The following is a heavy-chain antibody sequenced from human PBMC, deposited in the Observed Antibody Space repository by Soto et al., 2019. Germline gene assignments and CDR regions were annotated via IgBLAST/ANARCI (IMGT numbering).Heavy chain of an antibody. CDR2: IWYDGSNK. Sequence: QVQLVESGGGVVQPGRSLRLSCAASGFTFSSYGMHWVSQAPGKGLEWVAVIWYDGSNKYYADSVKGRFTISRDNSKNTLYLQMNSLRAEDTAVYYCASPVSGGLWFNYWGQGTLVTVSS. D-gene: IGHD5-18*01. CDR3: ASPVSGGLWFNY. J-gene: IGHJ4*02. V-gene: IGHV3-33*01. CDR1: GFTFSSYG.